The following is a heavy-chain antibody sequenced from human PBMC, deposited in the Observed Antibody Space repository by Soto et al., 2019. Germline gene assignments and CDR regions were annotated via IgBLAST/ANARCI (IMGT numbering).Heavy chain of an antibody. CDR2: IRSKAYGGTT. J-gene: IGHJ6*02. D-gene: IGHD2-2*01. V-gene: IGHV3-49*03. CDR1: GFTFGDYA. CDR3: TRDWCISTSCYDYYYYGMDV. Sequence: PGGSLRLSCTASGFTFGDYAMSWFRQAPGKGLEWVGFIRSKAYGGTTEYAASVKGRFTISRDDSKSIAYLQMNSLKTEDTAVYYCTRDWCISTSCYDYYYYGMDVWGQGTTVTVS.